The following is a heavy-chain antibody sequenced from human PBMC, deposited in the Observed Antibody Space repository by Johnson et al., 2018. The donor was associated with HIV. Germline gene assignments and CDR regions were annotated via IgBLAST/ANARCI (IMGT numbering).Heavy chain of an antibody. CDR2: ISDEGSNK. CDR3: AVVEMATTDAFDI. D-gene: IGHD5-24*01. CDR1: GFTFTDYA. J-gene: IGHJ3*02. Sequence: QVQLVESGGGVVQAGRSLTLSCVGSGFTFTDYAIHWVRQPPGKGLEWVAVISDEGSNKYYADSVKGRLTISRDNAKNSLYLQMNSLRAEDTAVYYCAVVEMATTDAFDIWGQGTMVTVSS. V-gene: IGHV3-30-3*01.